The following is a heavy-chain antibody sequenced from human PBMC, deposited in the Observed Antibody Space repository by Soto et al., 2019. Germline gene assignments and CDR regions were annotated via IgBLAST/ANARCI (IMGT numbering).Heavy chain of an antibody. D-gene: IGHD2-15*01. CDR1: GFTFSNCA. CDR3: ARRPMYCSGGTCYSFWYFDL. J-gene: IGHJ2*01. Sequence: GGSLRLSCAASGFTFSNCAMSWVRQAPGKGLEWVSAISGSGGRTYYADSVKGRFTISRDNSKNTLYLQMNSLRAEDTAVYYCARRPMYCSGGTCYSFWYFDLWGRGTLVTVS. CDR2: ISGSGGRT. V-gene: IGHV3-23*01.